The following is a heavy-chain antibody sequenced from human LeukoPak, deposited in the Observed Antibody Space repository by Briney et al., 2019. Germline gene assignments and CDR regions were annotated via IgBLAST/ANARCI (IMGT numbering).Heavy chain of an antibody. CDR2: IYPGDSDT. V-gene: IGHV5-51*01. D-gene: IGHD3-10*01. Sequence: GESLKISCKGSGYSFTSYWIGWVRQMPGKGLEWMGIIYPGDSDTRYSPSFQGQVTISADKSISTAYLQWSSLKASDTAMYYCARNRGVRGVILGDAFDIWGQGTMVTVSS. CDR1: GYSFTSYW. CDR3: ARNRGVRGVILGDAFDI. J-gene: IGHJ3*02.